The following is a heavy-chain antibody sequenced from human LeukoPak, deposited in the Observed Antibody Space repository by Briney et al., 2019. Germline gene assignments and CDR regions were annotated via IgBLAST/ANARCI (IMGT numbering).Heavy chain of an antibody. J-gene: IGHJ6*02. CDR3: ARHGKPYDFWSGYGNNYYYGMDV. CDR1: GFTFSSYA. CDR2: ISYDGSNK. Sequence: PGGSLRLSCAASGFTFSSYAMHWVRQAPGKGLEWVAVISYDGSNKYYADSVKGRFTISRDNSKNTLYLQMNSLRAEDTAVYYCARHGKPYDFWSGYGNNYYYGMDVWGQGTTVTVSS. V-gene: IGHV3-30-3*01. D-gene: IGHD3-3*01.